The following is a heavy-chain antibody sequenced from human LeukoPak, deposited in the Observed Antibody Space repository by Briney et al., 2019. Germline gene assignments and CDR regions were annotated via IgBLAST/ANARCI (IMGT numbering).Heavy chain of an antibody. D-gene: IGHD2-15*01. CDR1: GFTFDDYA. J-gene: IGHJ6*02. V-gene: IGHV3-9*01. CDR2: ISWNSGSI. Sequence: GGSLRLSCAASGFTFDDYAMHWVRQAPGKGLEWVSGISWNSGSIGYADSVKGRFTISRDNAKNSLYLQMNSLRAEDTALYYCAKDIWGCSGGSCYNYYYGMDVWGQGTTVTVSS. CDR3: AKDIWGCSGGSCYNYYYGMDV.